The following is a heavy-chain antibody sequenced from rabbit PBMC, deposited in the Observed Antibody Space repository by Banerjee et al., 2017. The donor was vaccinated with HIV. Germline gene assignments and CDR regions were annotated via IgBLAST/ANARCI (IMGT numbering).Heavy chain of an antibody. CDR2: ISTGDGST. J-gene: IGHJ4*01. CDR1: GIDFSSFG. CDR3: ARDLGYTDDSGSWEYGWNL. D-gene: IGHD5-1*01. V-gene: IGHV1S47*01. Sequence: QEQLKETGGGLVQPGGSLTLSCKASGIDFSSFGMSWVRQAPGKGLEWIGCISTGDGSTYYASWVKGRFTISTDNAQNTVFLQMTSLTASDTATYFCARDLGYTDDSGSWEYGWNLWG.